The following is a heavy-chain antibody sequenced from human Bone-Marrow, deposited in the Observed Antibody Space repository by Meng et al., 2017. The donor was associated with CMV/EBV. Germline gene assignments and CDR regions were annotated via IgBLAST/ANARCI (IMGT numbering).Heavy chain of an antibody. CDR3: ARGYPNYYYGMDV. CDR1: GFRFTTYW. J-gene: IGHJ6*02. D-gene: IGHD2-2*02. V-gene: IGHV3-74*01. Sequence: GGSLRLSCAASGFRFTTYWMFWVRQAPGKGLVWVSYVNNDGSSTNYADSVKGRFTISRDHARSTVYLQMNSLRAEDTAVYYCARGYPNYYYGMDVRGQGTTVTVSS. CDR2: VNNDGSST.